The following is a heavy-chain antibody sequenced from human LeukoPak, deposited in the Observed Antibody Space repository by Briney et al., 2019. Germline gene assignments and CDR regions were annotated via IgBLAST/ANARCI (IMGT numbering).Heavy chain of an antibody. CDR1: GFTFSSYS. CDR2: ISSSSGYI. J-gene: IGHJ4*02. V-gene: IGHV3-21*01. Sequence: GGSLRLSCAASGFTFSSYSMNWVRQAPGKGLEWVSSISSSSGYIYYADSVKGRFTISRDNAKNSLYLQMNSLRAEDTAVYYCARGLRLGELSSRSTFDYWGQGTLVTVSS. D-gene: IGHD3-16*02. CDR3: ARGLRLGELSSRSTFDY.